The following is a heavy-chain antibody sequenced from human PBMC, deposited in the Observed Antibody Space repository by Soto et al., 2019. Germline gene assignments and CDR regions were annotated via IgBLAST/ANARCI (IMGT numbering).Heavy chain of an antibody. CDR3: ARDHASVPIFGVVIIHDYYYGMDV. Sequence: PGGSLRLSCAASGFTFSSYAMHWVRQAPGKGLEWVAVISYDGSNKYYADSVKGRFTISRDNSKNTLYLQMNSLRAEDTAVYYCARDHASVPIFGVVIIHDYYYGMDVWGQGTTVTVSS. V-gene: IGHV3-30-3*01. D-gene: IGHD3-3*01. CDR1: GFTFSSYA. J-gene: IGHJ6*02. CDR2: ISYDGSNK.